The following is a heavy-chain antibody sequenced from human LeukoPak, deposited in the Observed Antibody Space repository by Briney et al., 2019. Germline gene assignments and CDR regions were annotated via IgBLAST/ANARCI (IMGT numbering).Heavy chain of an antibody. CDR3: AKASPYKHYFDY. V-gene: IGHV3-23*01. D-gene: IGHD1-1*01. Sequence: PGGSLRLSCVGSGFTFSNYAMTWVRQGPGKGLEWVSTISSSGDGTFYADSVKGRFTVSRDNSKNTLCLQMNSLRAEDTAVYYCAKASPYKHYFDYWGQGTLVTVSS. CDR2: ISSSGDGT. J-gene: IGHJ4*02. CDR1: GFTFSNYA.